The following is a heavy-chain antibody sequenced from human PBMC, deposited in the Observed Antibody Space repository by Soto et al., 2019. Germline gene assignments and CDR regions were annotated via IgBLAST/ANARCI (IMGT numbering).Heavy chain of an antibody. J-gene: IGHJ4*02. D-gene: IGHD6-13*01. V-gene: IGHV3-33*01. CDR1: GFTFSSYG. CDR3: ARALYSSSWAPGDY. CDR2: IWYDGSNK. Sequence: GGSLRLSCAASGFTFSSYGMHWVRQAPGKGLEWVAVIWYDGSNKYYADSVKGRFTISRDNSKNTLYLQMNSLRAEDTAVYYCARALYSSSWAPGDYWSQRTLVTGSA.